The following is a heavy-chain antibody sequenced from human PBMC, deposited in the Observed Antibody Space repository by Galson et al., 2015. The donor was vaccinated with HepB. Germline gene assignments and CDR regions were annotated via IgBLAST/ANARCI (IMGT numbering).Heavy chain of an antibody. Sequence: SVKVSCKASGYTFTSYYMHWVRQAPGQGLEWMGIINPSGGSTSYAQKFQGRVTMARDTSTSTVYMELSSLRSEDTAVYYCARDCFIAAAGMSTYYYGTDVWGQGTTVTVSS. CDR2: INPSGGST. J-gene: IGHJ6*02. V-gene: IGHV1-46*03. CDR3: ARDCFIAAAGMSTYYYGTDV. CDR1: GYTFTSYY. D-gene: IGHD6-13*01.